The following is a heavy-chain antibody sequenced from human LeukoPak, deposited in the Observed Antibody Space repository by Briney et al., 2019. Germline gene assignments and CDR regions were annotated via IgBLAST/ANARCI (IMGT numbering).Heavy chain of an antibody. V-gene: IGHV3-73*01. J-gene: IGHJ4*02. Sequence: PGGSLKLSCAASGFTFSGSAMHWVRQASGKGLEWVGRIRSKANSYATVYGASVKGRFTISRDDSKNTAYLQMNSLKTEDTAVYYCTRRYYQDSSGYFQSDYWGQGTLVTVSS. CDR1: GFTFSGSA. CDR2: IRSKANSYAT. D-gene: IGHD3-22*01. CDR3: TRRYYQDSSGYFQSDY.